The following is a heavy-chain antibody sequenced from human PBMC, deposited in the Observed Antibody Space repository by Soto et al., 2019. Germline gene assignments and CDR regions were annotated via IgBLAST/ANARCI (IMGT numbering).Heavy chain of an antibody. CDR3: AREGSSGFQAAGFDY. Sequence: GGALRLSCSASGFTFSSYGMHRGRQAPGKGLEWVAVISYDGSNKYYADSVKGRFTISRDNSKNTLYLQMNSLRAADTAVYYCAREGSSGFQAAGFDYWGQGTLVTVSS. CDR2: ISYDGSNK. CDR1: GFTFSSYG. V-gene: IGHV3-30*03. J-gene: IGHJ4*02. D-gene: IGHD6-19*01.